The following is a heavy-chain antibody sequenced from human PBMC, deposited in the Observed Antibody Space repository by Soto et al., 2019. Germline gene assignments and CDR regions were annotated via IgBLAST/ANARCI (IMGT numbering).Heavy chain of an antibody. CDR1: GYTFTSYG. J-gene: IGHJ3*02. D-gene: IGHD3-22*01. CDR2: ISAYNGNT. V-gene: IGHV1-18*01. Sequence: ASVKVSCKASGYTFTSYGISWVRQAPGQGLEWMGWISAYNGNTNYAQKLQGRVTMTTDTSTSTAYMELRSLRSDDTAVYYCARDPFYYDSSGAFDIWGQGTMVTVSS. CDR3: ARDPFYYDSSGAFDI.